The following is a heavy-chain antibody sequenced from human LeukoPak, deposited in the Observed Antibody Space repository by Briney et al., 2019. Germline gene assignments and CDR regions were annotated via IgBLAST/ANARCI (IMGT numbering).Heavy chain of an antibody. CDR2: ISAYNGNT. CDR1: GYTFTSYG. J-gene: IGHJ6*02. D-gene: IGHD6-19*01. Sequence: GASVKVSCKASGYTFTSYGISWVRQAPGQGLEWMGWISAYNGNTNYAQKLQGRVTMTTDTSTSTAYMELRSLRSDDTAVYYCAREFGAVAGPSGVLYYYYGMDVWGQGTTVTVSS. V-gene: IGHV1-18*01. CDR3: AREFGAVAGPSGVLYYYYGMDV.